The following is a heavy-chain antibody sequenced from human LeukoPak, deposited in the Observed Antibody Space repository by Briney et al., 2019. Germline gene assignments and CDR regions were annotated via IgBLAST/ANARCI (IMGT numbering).Heavy chain of an antibody. V-gene: IGHV4-4*07. CDR1: GGSISSYY. D-gene: IGHD3-9*01. Sequence: SETLSLTCTVSGGSISSYYWSWIRQPAGKGLEGIGRIYTSGSTNYNPSLKSRVTMSVDTSKNQFSLKLSSVTAADTAVYYCARDLRYFDWTSEYNWFDPWGQGTLVTVSS. J-gene: IGHJ5*02. CDR2: IYTSGST. CDR3: ARDLRYFDWTSEYNWFDP.